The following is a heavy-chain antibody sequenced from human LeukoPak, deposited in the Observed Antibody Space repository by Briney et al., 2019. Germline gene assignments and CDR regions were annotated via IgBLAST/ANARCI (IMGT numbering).Heavy chain of an antibody. CDR2: ISYDGSNK. CDR1: GFTLTAYL. D-gene: IGHD5-18*01. Sequence: GGSLRLSCAASGFTLTAYLVHWVRQAPGKGLEWVAVISYDGSNKYYADSVKGRFTISRDNSKNTLYLQMNSLRAEDTAVYYCARAQGSYGPIDYWGQGTLVTVSS. V-gene: IGHV3-30*04. CDR3: ARAQGSYGPIDY. J-gene: IGHJ4*02.